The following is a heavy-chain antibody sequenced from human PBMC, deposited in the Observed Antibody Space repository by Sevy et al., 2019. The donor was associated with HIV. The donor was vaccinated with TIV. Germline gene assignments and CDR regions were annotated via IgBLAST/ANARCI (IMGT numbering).Heavy chain of an antibody. J-gene: IGHJ4*02. D-gene: IGHD6-13*01. CDR1: GGSSSGSY. Sequence: SETLSLTCTVSGGSSSGSYWSWIRQSAGKGLEWIGRIYPSGNTNYNPSLKSRVTMSVDTSKNHFSLKLTSVTAADTAAYYCAREDSSTWCFHFRGQGTLVTVSS. CDR2: IYPSGNT. V-gene: IGHV4-4*07. CDR3: AREDSSTWCFHF.